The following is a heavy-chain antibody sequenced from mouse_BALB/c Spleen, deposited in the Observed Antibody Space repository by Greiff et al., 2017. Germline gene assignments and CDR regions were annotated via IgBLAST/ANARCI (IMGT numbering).Heavy chain of an antibody. Sequence: DVKLQESGAELVKPGASVKLSCTASGFNIKDTYMHWVKQRPEQGLEWIGRIDPANGNTKYDPKFQGKATITADTSSNTAYLQLSSLTSEDTAVYYCARTYYSRGFAYWGQGTLVTVSA. CDR3: ARTYYSRGFAY. D-gene: IGHD2-12*01. V-gene: IGHV14-3*02. J-gene: IGHJ3*01. CDR2: IDPANGNT. CDR1: GFNIKDTY.